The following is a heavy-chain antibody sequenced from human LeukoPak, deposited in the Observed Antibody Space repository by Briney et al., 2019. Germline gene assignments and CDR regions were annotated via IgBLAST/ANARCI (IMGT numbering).Heavy chain of an antibody. V-gene: IGHV1-2*06. Sequence: GASVKVSCKAPGYTFTDYYMHWVRQAPGQGLEWMGRINPNSGGTKYAQKFQGRVTMTRDTSISTAYMELNRLTSDDTAVYYCAKCGDFIAASYNWFDPWGPRTLVTVSS. D-gene: IGHD6-13*01. J-gene: IGHJ5*02. CDR2: INPNSGGT. CDR1: GYTFTDYY. CDR3: AKCGDFIAASYNWFDP.